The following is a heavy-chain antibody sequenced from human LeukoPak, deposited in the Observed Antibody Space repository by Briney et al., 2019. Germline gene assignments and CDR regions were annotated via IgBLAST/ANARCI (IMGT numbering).Heavy chain of an antibody. CDR1: GGSISSYY. J-gene: IGHJ5*02. CDR3: ARVVPAINWFDP. CDR2: IYYSGST. D-gene: IGHD2-2*01. Sequence: SETLSLTCTVSGGSISSYYWSWIRQPPGKGLEWIGYIYYSGSTNYNPSLKSRVTISVDTSKNQFSQKLSSVTAADTAVYYCARVVPAINWFDPWGQGTLVTVSS. V-gene: IGHV4-59*01.